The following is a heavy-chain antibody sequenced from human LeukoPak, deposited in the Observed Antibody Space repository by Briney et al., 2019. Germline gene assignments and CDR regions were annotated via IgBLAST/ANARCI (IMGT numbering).Heavy chain of an antibody. V-gene: IGHV3-21*01. D-gene: IGHD1-26*01. CDR2: INNVGSHI. Sequence: GGSLRLSCAASGLTFSSYWMSWVRQAPGKGLEWVSSINNVGSHIYYAGSVKGRFTISRDNTKNSLYLQMNSLRAEDTAVYYCSRDPTYYLRYGYFDYWGQGALVTVSS. CDR1: GLTFSSYW. CDR3: SRDPTYYLRYGYFDY. J-gene: IGHJ4*02.